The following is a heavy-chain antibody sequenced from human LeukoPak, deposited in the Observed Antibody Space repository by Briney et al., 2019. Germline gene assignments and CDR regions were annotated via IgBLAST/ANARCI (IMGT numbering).Heavy chain of an antibody. CDR1: GFTFSSYA. Sequence: GGSLRLSCAASGFTFSSYAMNWVRQAPGKGLEWVSSISSSSSYIYYADSVKGRFTISRDNAKNSLYLQMNSLRAEDTAVYYCARDRSNYYGMDVWGQGTTVTVSS. V-gene: IGHV3-21*01. CDR3: ARDRSNYYGMDV. J-gene: IGHJ6*02. CDR2: ISSSSSYI.